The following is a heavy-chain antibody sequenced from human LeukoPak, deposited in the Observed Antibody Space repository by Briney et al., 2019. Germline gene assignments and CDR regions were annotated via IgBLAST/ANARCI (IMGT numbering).Heavy chain of an antibody. CDR1: GGSISSDY. J-gene: IGHJ6*03. V-gene: IGHV4-4*07. Sequence: SETLSLTCTVSGGSISSDYWSWIRQPAEKGLEWIGRIYKTDSTNYNPSLKSRVTMSVDTSKNQFSLKLSSVTAADTAVYYCARDFLGYSYGWDYYYMDVWGKGTTVTVSS. CDR2: IYKTDST. D-gene: IGHD5-18*01. CDR3: ARDFLGYSYGWDYYYMDV.